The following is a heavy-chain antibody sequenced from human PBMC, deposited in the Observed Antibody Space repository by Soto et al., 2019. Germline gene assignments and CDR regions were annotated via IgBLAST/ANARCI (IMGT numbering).Heavy chain of an antibody. D-gene: IGHD3-22*01. CDR1: GYTFTSYC. CDR2: INAYNGNT. Sequence: GASVKVSCKASGYTFTSYCISWVRQAPGQGLEWMGWINAYNGNTNYAQKLQGRVTMTTDTSTNTAYMELRSLRSDDTAVFYCARHYYDSSGYYYHFNYWGQGTLVNVSS. V-gene: IGHV1-18*01. CDR3: ARHYYDSSGYYYHFNY. J-gene: IGHJ4*02.